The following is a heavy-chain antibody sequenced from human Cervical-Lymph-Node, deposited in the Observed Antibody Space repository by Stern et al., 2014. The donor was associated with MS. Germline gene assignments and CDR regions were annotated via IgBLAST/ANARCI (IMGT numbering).Heavy chain of an antibody. CDR1: GGSISSRY. CDR2: ISHSGDT. J-gene: IGHJ4*02. V-gene: IGHV4-59*08. CDR3: ARLSTAVDF. D-gene: IGHD4-17*01. Sequence: QLQLQESGPGLVKPSETLSLTCAVSGGSISSRYWGWIRQPPGKGLEWIGLISHSGDTKYNPSLKSRVTISLETSKTQSSLKVTSVTAADTAVYYCARLSTAVDFWGQGTLVTVSS.